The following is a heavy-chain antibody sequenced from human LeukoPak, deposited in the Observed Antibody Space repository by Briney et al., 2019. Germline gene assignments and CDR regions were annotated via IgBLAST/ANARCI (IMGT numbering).Heavy chain of an antibody. CDR3: AREPVV. Sequence: GGSLRLSCAASGFTLNSYAMHWVRQGPGKGLEWVAVISYDGSNQYYVDSVKGRFTISRDNSKNTLYLQMNSLRAEDTAVYYCAREPVVWGKGTTVTVSS. CDR2: ISYDGSNQ. D-gene: IGHD1-14*01. CDR1: GFTLNSYA. J-gene: IGHJ6*04. V-gene: IGHV3-30*04.